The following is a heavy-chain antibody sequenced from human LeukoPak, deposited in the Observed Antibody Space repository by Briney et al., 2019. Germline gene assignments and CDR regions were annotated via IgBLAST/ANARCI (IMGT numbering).Heavy chain of an antibody. V-gene: IGHV1-2*02. CDR3: GTLLSNGPFDY. CDR2: IYPNSGAT. CDR1: GYTFTCYY. Sequence: ASVQVSCKASGYTFTCYYMHWVRHAPGQGLEWMGYIYPNSGATKYAQKFQGRVTMTRDTSISTAYVELSGLRSDDTAVYYCGTLLSNGPFDYWGQGSLVTVSS. J-gene: IGHJ4*02.